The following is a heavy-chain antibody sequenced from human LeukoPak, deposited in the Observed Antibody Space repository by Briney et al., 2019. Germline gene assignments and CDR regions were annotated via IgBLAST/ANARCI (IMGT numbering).Heavy chain of an antibody. Sequence: GGSLRLSCAASGFTFSSYGMNWVRQAPGKGLEGVAFIRYDGSNKYYADSVKGRFTISRDNSKNTLYLQMNSLRAEDTAVYYCAKVWAVAGHFDYWGQGTLVTVSS. V-gene: IGHV3-30*02. CDR2: IRYDGSNK. D-gene: IGHD6-19*01. CDR3: AKVWAVAGHFDY. J-gene: IGHJ4*02. CDR1: GFTFSSYG.